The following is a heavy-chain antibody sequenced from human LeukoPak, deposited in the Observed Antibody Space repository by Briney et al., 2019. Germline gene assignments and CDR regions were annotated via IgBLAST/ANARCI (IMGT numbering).Heavy chain of an antibody. Sequence: PGGSLRLSCAASGFTFSSYWMSWVRQAPGKGLEWVANIKQDGSEKYYVDSVKGRLTISRDNAKNSLYLQMNSLRAEDTAVYYCARDYPVSYYGSGSFPQDYYYGMDVWGQGTTVTVSS. J-gene: IGHJ6*02. D-gene: IGHD3-10*01. CDR3: ARDYPVSYYGSGSFPQDYYYGMDV. CDR2: IKQDGSEK. V-gene: IGHV3-7*01. CDR1: GFTFSSYW.